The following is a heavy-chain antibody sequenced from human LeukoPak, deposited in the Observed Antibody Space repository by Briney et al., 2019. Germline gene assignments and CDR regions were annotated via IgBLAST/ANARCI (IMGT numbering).Heavy chain of an antibody. CDR3: TRAAGDSSPFDY. CDR1: GFTFGDYA. D-gene: IGHD7-27*01. Sequence: GGSLRLSCTDSGFTFGDYAMSWVRQAPGKGLEWVGFIRSKDYGGTKEYAASVKGRFTTSRDDSKSIAYLQMNSLKTEDTAVYYCTRAAGDSSPFDYWGQGTLVTVSS. CDR2: IRSKDYGGTK. J-gene: IGHJ4*02. V-gene: IGHV3-49*04.